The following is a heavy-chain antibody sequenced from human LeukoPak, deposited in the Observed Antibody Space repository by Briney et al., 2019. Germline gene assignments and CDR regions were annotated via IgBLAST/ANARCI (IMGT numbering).Heavy chain of an antibody. Sequence: GASVKVSCKASGYTFTTYDINWVRQATGQGLEWMGWMNPNSGNTDYAQKFQGRVTMTRNTSISTAYMELSSLRSEDTAVYYCARTSYYDSSGDNWFDPWGQGTLVTVSS. CDR3: ARTSYYDSSGDNWFDP. CDR1: GYTFTTYD. CDR2: MNPNSGNT. D-gene: IGHD3-22*01. J-gene: IGHJ5*02. V-gene: IGHV1-8*01.